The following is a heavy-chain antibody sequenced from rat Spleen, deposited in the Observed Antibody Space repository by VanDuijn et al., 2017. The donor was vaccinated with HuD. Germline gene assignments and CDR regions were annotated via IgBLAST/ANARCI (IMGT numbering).Heavy chain of an antibody. CDR3: TRQGYLRDWYFDF. Sequence: EVQLVESGGGLVHPGRSLKLSCVTSGFTFNYYWMTWIRQAPTKGLEWVATISYDGGNTYYRDSVKGRFTISRDDAKSTLYLQMDSLRSEDTATYYCTRQGYLRDWYFDFWGPGTTVTVSS. J-gene: IGHJ1*01. CDR2: ISYDGGNT. V-gene: IGHV5-31*01. D-gene: IGHD2-7*01. CDR1: GFTFNYYW.